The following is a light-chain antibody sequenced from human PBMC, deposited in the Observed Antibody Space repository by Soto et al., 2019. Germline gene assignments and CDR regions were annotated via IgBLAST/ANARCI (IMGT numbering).Light chain of an antibody. Sequence: QSVLTQPPSASGTPGQRVTISCSGSSSSIGSNTVNWYQQLPGTAPKLLIYSHNQRPSGVPDRFSVSKSGTSASLAISGLQSEDEADYYCATWDDSLDGYVFGTGTKVTVL. J-gene: IGLJ1*01. CDR2: SHN. V-gene: IGLV1-44*01. CDR1: SSSIGSNT. CDR3: ATWDDSLDGYV.